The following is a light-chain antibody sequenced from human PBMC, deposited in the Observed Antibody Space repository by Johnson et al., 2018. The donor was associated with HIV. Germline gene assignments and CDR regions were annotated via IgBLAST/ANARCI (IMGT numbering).Light chain of an antibody. V-gene: IGLV1-51*01. CDR3: GTWDSSLSAAGV. J-gene: IGLJ1*01. Sequence: QSVLTQPPSVSAAPGQKVTISCSGSSSNIGNNYVSWYQQLPGRAPKLLIYDNNKRPSGIPDRFSGSKSGTSATLGITGLQTGDEADYYCGTWDSSLSAAGVFGTGTKVTVL. CDR2: DNN. CDR1: SSNIGNNY.